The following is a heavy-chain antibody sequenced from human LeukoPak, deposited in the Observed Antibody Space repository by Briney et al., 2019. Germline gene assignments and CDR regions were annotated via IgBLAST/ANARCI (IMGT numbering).Heavy chain of an antibody. CDR3: ATNYDSSGYYPDY. Sequence: ASVKVSCKASGYTFTSYAMNWVRQAPGQGLEWMGWINTNSGNPTYAQGFTGRFVFSLDTSVSTAYLQISSLKAEDTAVYYCATNYDSSGYYPDYWGQGTLVTVSS. J-gene: IGHJ4*02. CDR1: GYTFTSYA. CDR2: INTNSGNP. D-gene: IGHD3-22*01. V-gene: IGHV7-4-1*02.